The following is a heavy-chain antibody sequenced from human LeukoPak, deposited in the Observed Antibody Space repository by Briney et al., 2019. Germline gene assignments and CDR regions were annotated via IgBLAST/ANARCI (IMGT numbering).Heavy chain of an antibody. CDR3: ARGHRYQPLWWCWFDP. Sequence: SETLSLTCAVYGGSFSGYYWSWIRQPPGKGLEWIGEINHSGSTNYNPSLKSRVTISVDTSKNQFSLKLSSVTAADTAVYYCARGHRYQPLWWCWFDPWGQGTLVTVSS. CDR2: INHSGST. D-gene: IGHD2-2*01. V-gene: IGHV4-34*01. CDR1: GGSFSGYY. J-gene: IGHJ5*02.